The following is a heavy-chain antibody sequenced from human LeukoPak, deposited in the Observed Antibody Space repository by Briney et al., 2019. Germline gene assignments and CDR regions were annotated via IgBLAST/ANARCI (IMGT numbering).Heavy chain of an antibody. CDR3: LGLVTDPLYGMDV. D-gene: IGHD3-9*01. V-gene: IGHV4-39*01. Sequence: PSETLSLTCTVSGGSISSSSYYWGWIRQPPGKGLEWIGGIYYSGSTYYNPSLKSRVTISVDTSKNQFSLKLSSVTAADTAVYYCLGLVTDPLYGMDVWGQGTTVTVSS. CDR1: GGSISSSSYY. CDR2: IYYSGST. J-gene: IGHJ6*02.